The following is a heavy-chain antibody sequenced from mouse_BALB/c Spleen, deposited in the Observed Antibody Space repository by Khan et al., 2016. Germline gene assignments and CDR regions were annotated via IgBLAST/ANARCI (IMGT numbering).Heavy chain of an antibody. CDR1: GFSITSDYS. V-gene: IGHV3-1*02. D-gene: IGHD1-1*01. CDR2: IHYSGST. J-gene: IGHJ3*01. CDR3: ARYYYGGAPWFAY. Sequence: LESGPDLVKPSQSLSLTCTVTGFSITSDYSWHWIRQFPGNKLEWMGYIHYSGSTNYNPSLKSRISITRDTSKNQFFLQLNSVTTEDTATFYCARYYYGGAPWFAYWGQGTLVTVSA.